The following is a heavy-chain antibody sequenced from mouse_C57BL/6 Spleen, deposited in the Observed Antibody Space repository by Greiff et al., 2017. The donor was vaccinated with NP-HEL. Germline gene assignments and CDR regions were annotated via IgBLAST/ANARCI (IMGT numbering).Heavy chain of an antibody. D-gene: IGHD2-2*01. CDR3: ARVGYDGTSYYAMGY. CDR1: GYAFSSSW. Sequence: QVQLKESGPELVKPGASVKISCKASGYAFSSSWMNWVKQRPGKGLEWIGRIYPGDGDTNYNGKFKGKATLTADKSSSTAYMQLSSLTSEDSAVYFCARVGYDGTSYYAMGYWGQGTSVTVSS. V-gene: IGHV1-82*01. CDR2: IYPGDGDT. J-gene: IGHJ4*01.